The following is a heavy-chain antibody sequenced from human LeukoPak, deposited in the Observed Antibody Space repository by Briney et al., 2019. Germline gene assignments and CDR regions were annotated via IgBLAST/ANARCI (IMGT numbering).Heavy chain of an antibody. D-gene: IGHD3-10*01. CDR1: GGSISSYY. Sequence: PSETLSLTCTVSGGSISSYYWSWIRQPPGKGLEWIGYIYYSGSTNYNPSLKGRVAMSVDTSKNQFSLKLSSVTAADTAVYYCARQRPLWFGELFYYYYMGVWGKGTTVTVSS. J-gene: IGHJ6*03. CDR2: IYYSGST. V-gene: IGHV4-59*01. CDR3: ARQRPLWFGELFYYYYMGV.